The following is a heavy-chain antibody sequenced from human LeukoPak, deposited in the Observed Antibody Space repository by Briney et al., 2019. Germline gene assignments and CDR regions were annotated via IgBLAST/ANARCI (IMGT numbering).Heavy chain of an antibody. CDR2: ISGSGGST. V-gene: IGHV3-23*01. CDR3: AKDRALRYFDWSFDY. CDR1: GFTFSSYG. J-gene: IGHJ4*02. D-gene: IGHD3-9*01. Sequence: PGGSLRLSCAASGFTFSSYGMSWVRQAPGKGLEWVSAISGSGGSTYYADSVKGRFTISRDNSKNTLYLQMNSLRAEDTAVYYCAKDRALRYFDWSFDYWGQGTLVTVSS.